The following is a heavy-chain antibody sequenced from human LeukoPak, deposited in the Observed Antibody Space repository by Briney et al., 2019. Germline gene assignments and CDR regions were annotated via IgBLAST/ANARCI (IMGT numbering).Heavy chain of an antibody. CDR1: GLSLSTSGVG. Sequence: RESGPMLVNPTQTLTLTCTFSGLSLSTSGVGVGWIRQPPGKALEWLAVIYWDDDERYSPSLKSRLTITKDTSKNQVVLTMTNMDPVDTATYYCAHSCGGGNSAYFDYWGQGTLVTVSS. D-gene: IGHD4-23*01. V-gene: IGHV2-5*02. CDR3: AHSCGGGNSAYFDY. CDR2: IYWDDDE. J-gene: IGHJ4*02.